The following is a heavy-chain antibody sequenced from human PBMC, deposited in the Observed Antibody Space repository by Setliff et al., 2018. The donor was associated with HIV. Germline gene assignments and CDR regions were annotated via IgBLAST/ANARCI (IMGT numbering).Heavy chain of an antibody. Sequence: PGGSLRLSCVASGITVSTNFMTWIRQAPGKGLQWVSVIDSGGSAFYTDAVKGRFTVSRDNSQNTLYLQMSRLRVDDTGVYFCASGALSRLLERLSLDTWGQGTQVTV. J-gene: IGHJ4*02. CDR2: IDSGGSA. CDR1: GITVSTNF. D-gene: IGHD3-3*01. CDR3: ASGALSRLLERLSLDT. V-gene: IGHV3-53*01.